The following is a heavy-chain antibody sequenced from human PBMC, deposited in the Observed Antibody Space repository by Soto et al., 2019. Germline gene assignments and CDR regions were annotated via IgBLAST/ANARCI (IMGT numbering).Heavy chain of an antibody. J-gene: IGHJ6*02. V-gene: IGHV4-30-4*01. CDR3: PSSSLYGMDV. Sequence: PSETLSLTCSVSGGAISSGYYYWSWIRQPPGKGLEWIGHIYYSGNTYYNPSLKSRLIISIDTSKNQFSLKLGSVTAADPAVYYCPSSSLYGMDVWGQGTTVTVSS. CDR1: GGAISSGYYY. CDR2: IYYSGNT.